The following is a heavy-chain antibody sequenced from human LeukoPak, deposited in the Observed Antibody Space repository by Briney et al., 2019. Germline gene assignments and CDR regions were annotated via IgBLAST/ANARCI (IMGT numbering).Heavy chain of an antibody. CDR2: ISKNGVNT. J-gene: IGHJ6*03. Sequence: GGSLRLSCAASGFTLSSYAMHWVRQAPGKGLEYVSAISKNGVNTYYANSVKGRFSISRDNSKNTLYLQMGSLRTEGMAVYYCARVGEGRYYQYYYMDVWGKGTTVTVSS. V-gene: IGHV3-64*01. CDR3: ARVGEGRYYQYYYMDV. D-gene: IGHD1-26*01. CDR1: GFTLSSYA.